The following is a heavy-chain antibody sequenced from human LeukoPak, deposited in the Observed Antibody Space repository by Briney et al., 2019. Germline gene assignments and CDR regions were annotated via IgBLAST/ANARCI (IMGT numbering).Heavy chain of an antibody. V-gene: IGHV3-30*02. J-gene: IGHJ4*02. CDR1: GFTLRNYA. D-gene: IGHD6-13*01. CDR3: AKDRFQVAAAAGRVDY. Sequence: GGSLRLSCAGPGFTLRNYAMSWVRQAPGKGLEWVSFIQHDGSNSHCADSVKGRFTISRDNSKNTLYLQMNSLRTEDAAVYYCAKDRFQVAAAAGRVDYWGQGTLVTVSS. CDR2: IQHDGSNS.